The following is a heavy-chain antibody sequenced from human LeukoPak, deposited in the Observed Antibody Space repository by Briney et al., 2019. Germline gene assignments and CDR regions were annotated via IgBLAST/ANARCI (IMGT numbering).Heavy chain of an antibody. J-gene: IGHJ4*02. V-gene: IGHV3-53*01. Sequence: GGSLRLSCAASGFTVRSTYMSWVRQAPGKGLEWVSVIYSGGSTYYADSVKGRFTISRDNSKNTLDLQMNSLRAEDTAVYYCARGASYGYLYYFDYWGQGILVTVS. CDR3: ARGASYGYLYYFDY. CDR2: IYSGGST. D-gene: IGHD5-18*01. CDR1: GFTVRSTY.